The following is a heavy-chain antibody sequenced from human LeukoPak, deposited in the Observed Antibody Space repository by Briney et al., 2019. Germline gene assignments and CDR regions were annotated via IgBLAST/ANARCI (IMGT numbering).Heavy chain of an antibody. CDR1: GGSFSGYY. J-gene: IGHJ6*03. D-gene: IGHD3-10*01. Sequence: SETLSLTCAVYGGSFSGYYWSWIRQPPGKGLEWIGEINHSGSTNYNPSLKSRVTISVDTSKNQFSLKLSSVTAADTAVYYCARLFGYGSGSYAGYYYYYMDVWGKGTSVTISS. CDR2: INHSGST. V-gene: IGHV4-34*01. CDR3: ARLFGYGSGSYAGYYYYYMDV.